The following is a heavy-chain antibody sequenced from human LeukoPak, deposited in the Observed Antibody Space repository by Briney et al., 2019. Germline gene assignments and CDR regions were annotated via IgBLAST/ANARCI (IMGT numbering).Heavy chain of an antibody. D-gene: IGHD4-17*01. CDR2: IWYDGSNK. CDR3: AREGVSYGDYTDDAFDI. Sequence: GRSLRLSCAASGFTFSSYGMHWVRQAPGKGLEWVAVIWYDGSNKYYAGSVKGRFTISRDNSKNTLYLQMNSLRAEDTAVYYCAREGVSYGDYTDDAFDIWGQGTMVTVSS. CDR1: GFTFSSYG. J-gene: IGHJ3*02. V-gene: IGHV3-33*01.